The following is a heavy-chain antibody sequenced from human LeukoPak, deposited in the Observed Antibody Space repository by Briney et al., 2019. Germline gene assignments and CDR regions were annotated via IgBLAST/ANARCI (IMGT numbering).Heavy chain of an antibody. CDR1: GGSFSGYY. Sequence: TSETLSLTCAVYGGSFSGYYWSWIRQPPGKGLEWIGEINHSGSTNYNPSLKSRVTISVDTSKNQFSLKLSSVTAADTAVYYCARGREDSSSWDWFDPWGQGTLVTVSS. D-gene: IGHD6-13*01. J-gene: IGHJ5*02. CDR3: ARGREDSSSWDWFDP. CDR2: INHSGST. V-gene: IGHV4-34*01.